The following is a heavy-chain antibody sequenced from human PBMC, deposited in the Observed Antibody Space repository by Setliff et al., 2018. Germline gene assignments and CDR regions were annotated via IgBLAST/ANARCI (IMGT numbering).Heavy chain of an antibody. CDR2: ISPSGST. V-gene: IGHV4-61*09. Sequence: SETLSLTCSVSGASITSGGFYWTWIRQPAGKGLEWIGHISPSGSTTYNPSVKSRVTMSLDTSKNQFSLNLYSVTAAGTAVYYCARAFDSSGYYGESHTHYFDNWGQGTLVTVSS. CDR1: GASITSGGFY. D-gene: IGHD3-22*01. J-gene: IGHJ4*02. CDR3: ARAFDSSGYYGESHTHYFDN.